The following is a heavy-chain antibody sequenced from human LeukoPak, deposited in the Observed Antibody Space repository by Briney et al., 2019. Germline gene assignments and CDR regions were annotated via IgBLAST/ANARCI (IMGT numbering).Heavy chain of an antibody. CDR1: GFTFDDYA. Sequence: GRSLRLSCAASGFTFDDYAMHWVRQAPGKGLEWVSGISWNSGSIGYADSVKGRFTISRDNAKNSLYLQMNSLRAEDTALYYCAKDMGPLGGPMFAPGGKETLVTVSS. V-gene: IGHV3-9*01. CDR3: AKDMGPLGGPMFAP. J-gene: IGHJ5*02. D-gene: IGHD3-16*01. CDR2: ISWNSGSI.